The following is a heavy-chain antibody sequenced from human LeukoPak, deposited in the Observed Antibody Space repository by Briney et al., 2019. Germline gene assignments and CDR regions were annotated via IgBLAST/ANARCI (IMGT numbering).Heavy chain of an antibody. CDR2: ITGSGSGA. D-gene: IGHD2-21*02. J-gene: IGHJ4*02. CDR3: AKVRGDHAHLQDDFDY. V-gene: IGHV3-23*01. CDR1: GFTFSSHA. Sequence: GGSLRLSCTASGFTFSSHAMTWVPQAAGKGLQWVSSITGSGSGAHYADSVKGRVTISRDNSKKTLFLQMYSLRAEDTAVYYCAKVRGDHAHLQDDFDYWGQGTLVTVSS.